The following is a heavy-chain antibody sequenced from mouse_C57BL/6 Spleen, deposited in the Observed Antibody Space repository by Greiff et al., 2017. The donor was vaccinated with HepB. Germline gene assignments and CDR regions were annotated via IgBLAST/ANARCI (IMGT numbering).Heavy chain of an antibody. Sequence: QVQLQQSGAELVRPGASVKLSCKASGYTFTDYYINWVKQRPGQGLEWIARIYPGSGNTYYNEKFKGKATLTAEKSSSTAYMQLSSLTSEDSAVYFCARWDYLYAMDYWGQGTSVTVSS. CDR3: ARWDYLYAMDY. V-gene: IGHV1-76*01. CDR2: IYPGSGNT. J-gene: IGHJ4*01. D-gene: IGHD5-5*01. CDR1: GYTFTDYY.